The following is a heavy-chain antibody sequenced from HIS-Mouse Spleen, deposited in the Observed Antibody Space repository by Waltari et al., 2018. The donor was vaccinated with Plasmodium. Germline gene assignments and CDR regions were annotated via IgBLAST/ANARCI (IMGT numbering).Heavy chain of an antibody. D-gene: IGHD6-19*01. CDR2: IYYSGST. CDR3: ARLSIAVAGNFDY. J-gene: IGHJ4*02. Sequence: QLQLQESGPGLVKPSETRSLTCTVSGGPSSSSSYYWGRIRQPPGKGLAWIGGIYYSGSTYYNPSLKSRFTISVDTSKNQFSLKLSSVTAADTAVYYCARLSIAVAGNFDYWGQGTLVTVSS. CDR1: GGPSSSSSYY. V-gene: IGHV4-39*01.